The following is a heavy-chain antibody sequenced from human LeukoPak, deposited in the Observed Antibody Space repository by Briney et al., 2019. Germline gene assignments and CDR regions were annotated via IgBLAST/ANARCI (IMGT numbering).Heavy chain of an antibody. CDR3: ARGGNLEN. CDR1: GFTLSRYW. J-gene: IGHJ4*02. CDR2: INEDGGER. V-gene: IGHV3-7*01. Sequence: QSGGSLRLSCAASGFTLSRYWMSWVRQAPGKGLEWVANINEDGGERHYVDTVKGRFTISRGNAKNSLYLQMNSLRAEDTAVYYCARGGNLENWGRGTLVTVSS. D-gene: IGHD1-14*01.